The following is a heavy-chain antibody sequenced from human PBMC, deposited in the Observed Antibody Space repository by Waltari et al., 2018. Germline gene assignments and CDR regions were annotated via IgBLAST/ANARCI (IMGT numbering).Heavy chain of an antibody. J-gene: IGHJ3*02. CDR1: GDSFTRHF. CDR2: MYFSGTH. Sequence: VQLQESGPGVVQPSETRALSCDGSGDSFTRHFGSWLRQAPGKGLEWIGYMYFSGTHNYNPSLKSRVTISIDTSKNHFSLNLRSVTAADTAIYYCARLPRGSVIIGAFDIWGQGTQVTVSS. CDR3: ARLPRGSVIIGAFDI. D-gene: IGHD3-22*01. V-gene: IGHV4-59*11.